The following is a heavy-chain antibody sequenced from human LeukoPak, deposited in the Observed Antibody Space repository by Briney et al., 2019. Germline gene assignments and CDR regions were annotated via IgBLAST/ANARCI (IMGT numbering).Heavy chain of an antibody. D-gene: IGHD3-3*01. CDR2: MNPNSGNT. CDR1: GYTFTSYD. Sequence: ASVKVSCKASGYTFTSYDINRVRQATGQGLEWMGWMNPNSGNTGYAQKFQGRVTMTRNTSISTAYMELSSLRSEDTAVYYCARGRVDFWSGYYLEDWGQGTLVTVSS. V-gene: IGHV1-8*01. CDR3: ARGRVDFWSGYYLED. J-gene: IGHJ4*02.